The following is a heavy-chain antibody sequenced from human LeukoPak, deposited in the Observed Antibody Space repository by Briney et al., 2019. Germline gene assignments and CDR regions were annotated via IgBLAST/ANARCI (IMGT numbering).Heavy chain of an antibody. D-gene: IGHD2-2*01. Sequence: GGSLRLSCAASGFTFSSYWMHWVRQAPGKGRVWVSRINNDGSSTNYADSVKGRFTISRDNAKNTLYLQMNSLRAEETAVYYCARDCSSTSCYRSGLDPWGQGPLVTVSS. CDR1: GFTFSSYW. V-gene: IGHV3-74*01. CDR3: ARDCSSTSCYRSGLDP. CDR2: INNDGSST. J-gene: IGHJ5*02.